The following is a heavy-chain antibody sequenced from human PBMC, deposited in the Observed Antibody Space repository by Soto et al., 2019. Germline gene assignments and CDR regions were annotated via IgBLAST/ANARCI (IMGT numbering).Heavy chain of an antibody. J-gene: IGHJ6*02. Sequence: QPGGSLRLSCAASGFTFSSYAMHWVRQAPGKGLEWVAVISYDGSNKYYADSVKGRFTISRDNSKNTLYLQMNSLRAEDTAVYYCARVRYSSSSFTLGEPNETYYYYYGMDVWGHGTTVTVSS. V-gene: IGHV3-30-3*01. D-gene: IGHD6-6*01. CDR1: GFTFSSYA. CDR2: ISYDGSNK. CDR3: ARVRYSSSSFTLGEPNETYYYYYGMDV.